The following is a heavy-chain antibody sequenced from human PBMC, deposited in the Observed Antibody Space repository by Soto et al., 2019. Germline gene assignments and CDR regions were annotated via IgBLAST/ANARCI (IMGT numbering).Heavy chain of an antibody. J-gene: IGHJ5*02. CDR1: GFTFSSYS. Sequence: PGGSLILSCAASGFTFSSYSMNWVRQAPGKGLEWVSSISSSSSYIYYADSVKGRFTISRDNAKNSLYLQMNSLRDEDTAVYYCARNYYDSSGYFLDWFDPWGQGTLVTVSS. D-gene: IGHD3-22*01. CDR3: ARNYYDSSGYFLDWFDP. CDR2: ISSSSSYI. V-gene: IGHV3-21*01.